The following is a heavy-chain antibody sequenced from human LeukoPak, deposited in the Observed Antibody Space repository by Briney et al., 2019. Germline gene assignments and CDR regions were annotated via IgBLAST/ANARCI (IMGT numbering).Heavy chain of an antibody. CDR1: GGSISSYY. V-gene: IGHV4-59*01. J-gene: IGHJ4*02. CDR2: IYYSGST. CDR3: ARVQAYGGKGYFDY. Sequence: SETLSLTCTVSGGSISSYYWSWIRQPPGKGLEWIRYIYYSGSTNYNPSLKSRVTISVDTSKNQFSLKLSSVTAADTAVYYCARVQAYGGKGYFDYWGQGTLVTVSS. D-gene: IGHD4-23*01.